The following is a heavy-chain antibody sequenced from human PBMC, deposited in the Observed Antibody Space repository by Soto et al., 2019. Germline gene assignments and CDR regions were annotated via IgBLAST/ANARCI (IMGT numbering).Heavy chain of an antibody. V-gene: IGHV3-11*06. CDR1: GFIFRDFY. J-gene: IGHJ6*02. D-gene: IGHD3-3*01. Sequence: PGVSLRLSCAASGFIFRDFYMSWIRQVPGKGLEWLSKISSSSSSTDYADSVKGRFTISRDNAKNSLYLQMSSLRAEDTAVYYCARDRGGGSIFGGHYGMDVWGQGTTVTVSS. CDR3: ARDRGGGSIFGGHYGMDV. CDR2: ISSSSSST.